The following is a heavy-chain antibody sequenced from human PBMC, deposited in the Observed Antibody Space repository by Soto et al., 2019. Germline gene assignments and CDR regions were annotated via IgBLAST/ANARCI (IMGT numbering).Heavy chain of an antibody. V-gene: IGHV3-23*01. CDR2: ISGSGGST. Sequence: GGSLRLSCAASGFTFSSYAMSWVRQAPGKGLEWVSAISGSGGSTYYADSVKGRFTISRDNSKNTLYLQMNSLRAEDTAVYYCAKDAKTQHPLAGYYYYYMDVWGKGTTVTVSS. CDR3: AKDAKTQHPLAGYYYYYMDV. J-gene: IGHJ6*03. D-gene: IGHD2-2*01. CDR1: GFTFSSYA.